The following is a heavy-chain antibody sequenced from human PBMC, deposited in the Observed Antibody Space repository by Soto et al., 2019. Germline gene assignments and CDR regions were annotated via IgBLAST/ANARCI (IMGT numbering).Heavy chain of an antibody. V-gene: IGHV1-46*01. J-gene: IGHJ4*02. CDR3: ARVYGLVQYDDFWSGYYDY. CDR2: FNPRGGTT. Sequence: QVQLLQSGAEVKKPGASVRISCKSSANTFINNYINWVRQAPGQGLEWLGVFNPRGGTTRYAQKFQVRVTMTGDTSTRTVFMELSNLKSEDTAVNYCARVYGLVQYDDFWSGYYDYWGQGTLVIVSS. D-gene: IGHD3-3*01. CDR1: ANTFINNY.